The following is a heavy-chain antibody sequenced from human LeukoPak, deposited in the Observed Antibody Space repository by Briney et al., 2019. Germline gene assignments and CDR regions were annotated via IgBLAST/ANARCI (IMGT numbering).Heavy chain of an antibody. CDR1: GASISXXX. V-gene: IGHV4-59*11. D-gene: IGHD6-19*01. J-gene: IGHJ4*02. Sequence: SETLSLTCXVFGASISXXXXXXXXQSPXXXXXXXXYISYXGSTDYNPXXRSRVTLSVDXXTNQISLRLMSVTAADTAVYYCTRDGGVAVTPLDFDFWGQGTLVTVSS. CDR2: ISYXGST. CDR3: TRDGGVAVTPLDFDF.